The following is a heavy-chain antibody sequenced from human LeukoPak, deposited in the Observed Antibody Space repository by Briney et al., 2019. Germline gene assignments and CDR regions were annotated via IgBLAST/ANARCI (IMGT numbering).Heavy chain of an antibody. CDR3: AKDAYGGNSGPFDY. D-gene: IGHD4-23*01. V-gene: IGHV3-9*01. J-gene: IGHJ4*02. Sequence: GRSLRLSCAASGFTFDDYAMHWVRQAPGKGLEWVSGISWNSGSIGYADSVKGRFTISRDNAKNSLYLQMNSLRAEDTALYYCAKDAYGGNSGPFDYWGQGTLVTVSS. CDR2: ISWNSGSI. CDR1: GFTFDDYA.